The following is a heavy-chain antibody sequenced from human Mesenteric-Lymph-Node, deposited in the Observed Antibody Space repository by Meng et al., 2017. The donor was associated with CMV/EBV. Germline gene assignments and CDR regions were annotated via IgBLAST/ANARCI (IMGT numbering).Heavy chain of an antibody. CDR2: INSDGSST. V-gene: IGHV3-74*01. CDR3: ARVESSGYYYETYYFDY. Sequence: GGSLRLSCAASGFTFSSYWMHWVRQAPGKGLVWVSRINSDGSSTSYADSVKGRFTISRDNAKNSLYLQMNSLRAEDTAVYYCARVESSGYYYETYYFDYWGQGTLVTVSS. CDR1: GFTFSSYW. J-gene: IGHJ4*02. D-gene: IGHD3-22*01.